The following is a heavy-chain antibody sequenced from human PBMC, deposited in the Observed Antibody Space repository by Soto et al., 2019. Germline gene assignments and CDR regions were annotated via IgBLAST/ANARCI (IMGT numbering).Heavy chain of an antibody. CDR1: GGSISSYY. CDR3: AKTIDSYGYFHY. J-gene: IGHJ4*02. Sequence: SETLSLTCTVSGGSISSYYWSWIRQPPGKGLEWIGYIYYSGNTNYHPSLKSRVTISVDTSKNQFSLKLSSVTAADTAVYYCAKTIDSYGYFHYWGQGTLVTVSS. D-gene: IGHD5-18*01. V-gene: IGHV4-59*08. CDR2: IYYSGNT.